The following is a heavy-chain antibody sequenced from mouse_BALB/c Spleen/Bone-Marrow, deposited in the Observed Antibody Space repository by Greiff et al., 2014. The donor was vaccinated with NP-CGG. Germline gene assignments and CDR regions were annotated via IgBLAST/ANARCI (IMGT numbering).Heavy chain of an antibody. CDR1: EYTFTSYV. J-gene: IGHJ2*01. CDR3: AREGVDYFDY. V-gene: IGHV1-14*01. CDR2: INPYNDGT. Sequence: ESGPELVKPGASVKMSCKASEYTFTSYVMHWVKQKPGQGLEWIGYINPYNDGTKYNEKFKGKATLTSDKSSSTAYMELSSLTSEDSAVYYCAREGVDYFDYWGQGTTLTVSS.